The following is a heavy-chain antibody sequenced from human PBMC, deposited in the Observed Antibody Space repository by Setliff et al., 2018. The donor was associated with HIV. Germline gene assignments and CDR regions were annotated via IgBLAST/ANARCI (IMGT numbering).Heavy chain of an antibody. CDR2: ISPGGGSI. D-gene: IGHD3-9*01. Sequence: ASVKVSCKASGFTFTSNIMHWVRQAPGQGLEWMGIISPGGGSINYAQTFQGRVTMTTDTSTSTAYMELRSLRSDDTAVYYCARSRDSILTGYYPTADFDYWGQGTLVTV. V-gene: IGHV1-46*01. J-gene: IGHJ4*02. CDR3: ARSRDSILTGYYPTADFDY. CDR1: GFTFTSNI.